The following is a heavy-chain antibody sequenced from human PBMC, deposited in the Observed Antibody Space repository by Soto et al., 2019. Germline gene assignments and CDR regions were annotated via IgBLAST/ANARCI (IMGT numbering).Heavy chain of an antibody. D-gene: IGHD2-15*01. CDR1: GFTFSSYA. V-gene: IGHV3-23*01. CDR3: AKDRPLAPDYYYGMDV. J-gene: IGHJ6*02. CDR2: ISGSGGST. Sequence: GGSLRLSCAASGFTFSSYAMSWVRQAPGKGLEWVSAISGSGGSTYYADSVKGRFTISRDNSKNTLYLQMNSLRAEDTAVYYCAKDRPLAPDYYYGMDVWGQGTTVTVSS.